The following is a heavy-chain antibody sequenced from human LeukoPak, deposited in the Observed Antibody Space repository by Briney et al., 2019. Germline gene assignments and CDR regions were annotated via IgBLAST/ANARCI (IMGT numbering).Heavy chain of an antibody. CDR2: NSGSGGNT. CDR1: GFTFSSYA. J-gene: IGHJ3*02. D-gene: IGHD5-12*01. CDR3: ARAYIDYVSAFDI. Sequence: GGSLRLSCAASGFTFSSYAMSWVRQAPGKGLEWVSANSGSGGNTYYADSVRGRFTMSRDNSKNTLYLQMNSLRAEDTAIYYCARAYIDYVSAFDIWGQGTMVTVSS. V-gene: IGHV3-23*01.